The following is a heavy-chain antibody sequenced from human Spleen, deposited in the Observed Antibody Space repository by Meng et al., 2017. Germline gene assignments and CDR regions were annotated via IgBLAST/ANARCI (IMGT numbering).Heavy chain of an antibody. CDR2: IIHGGSP. CDR3: ARRPTGIDY. CDR1: GGSFSAHY. V-gene: IGHV4-34*12. J-gene: IGHJ4*02. D-gene: IGHD2-8*02. Sequence: QVQLQQWGAGLLKPSETLSLTCTVYGGSFSAHYWNWIRQPPGKGLEWIGEIIHGGSPSYNPSLKSRVTISIDTSKNQLSLMLSSVTAADTAVYYCARRPTGIDYWGQGTLVTVSS.